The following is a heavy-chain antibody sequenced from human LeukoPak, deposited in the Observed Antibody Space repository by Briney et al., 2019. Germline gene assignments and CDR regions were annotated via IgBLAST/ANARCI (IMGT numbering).Heavy chain of an antibody. D-gene: IGHD6-13*01. CDR2: INPNSGGT. J-gene: IGHJ4*02. CDR3: AREGDSSSWYFGY. CDR1: GYTFTGYY. V-gene: IGHV1-2*02. Sequence: GASVKVSFKASGYTFTGYYMHWVRQAPGQGLEWMGWINPNSGGTNYAQKFQGRVTMTRDTSISTAYMELSRLRSDDTAVYYCAREGDSSSWYFGYWGQGTLVTVSS.